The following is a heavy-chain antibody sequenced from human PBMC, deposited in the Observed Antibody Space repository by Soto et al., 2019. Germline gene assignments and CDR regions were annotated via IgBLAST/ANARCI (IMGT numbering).Heavy chain of an antibody. D-gene: IGHD3-16*02. V-gene: IGHV4-59*08. CDR1: DGSISSYF. CDR2: IYDSESA. J-gene: IGHJ4*02. Sequence: PSETLSLTCTVFDGSISSYFWSWIRQPPGKGLEWIGYIYDSESASYNPSLKSRVTMSLDTSNNQFSLKLTSVTASDTAVYYCERTNRGQGFDFWGQGTLVTVPQ. CDR3: ERTNRGQGFDF.